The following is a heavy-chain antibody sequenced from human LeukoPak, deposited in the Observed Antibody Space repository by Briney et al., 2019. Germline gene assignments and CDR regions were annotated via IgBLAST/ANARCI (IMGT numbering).Heavy chain of an antibody. J-gene: IGHJ6*03. V-gene: IGHV1-69*05. D-gene: IGHD6-6*01. CDR3: ARGPSMHYYYYMDV. CDR2: IIPVFGTA. CDR1: GGTFSSDS. Sequence: SVKASCKASGGTFSSDSFSWVRQAPGQGLEWMGGIIPVFGTARYAQKFQGRVTITTDESTSTAYMELSSLRSEDTAVYYCARGPSMHYYYYMDVWGKGTTVTVSS.